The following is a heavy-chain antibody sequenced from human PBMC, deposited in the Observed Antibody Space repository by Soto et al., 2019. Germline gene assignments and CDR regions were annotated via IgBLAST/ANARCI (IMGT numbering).Heavy chain of an antibody. J-gene: IGHJ5*02. CDR1: GYTFTAYY. D-gene: IGHD4-4*01. Sequence: ASVKVSCKASGYTFTAYYIHWVRQAPGQGLEWMGWISPNSGDTNNAQKFQGRVTMTRDASTRTAYMELSRLRSDDTAVYYCASFPDYRNYQGDWFDPWDQGTMVSVCS. CDR3: ASFPDYRNYQGDWFDP. CDR2: ISPNSGDT. V-gene: IGHV1-2*02.